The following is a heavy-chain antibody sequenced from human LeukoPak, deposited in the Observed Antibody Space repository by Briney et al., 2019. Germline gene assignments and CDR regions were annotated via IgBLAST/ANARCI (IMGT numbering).Heavy chain of an antibody. Sequence: RGSLRLSCAASGFSFSAYAMSWVRQAPGKGLEWVSSISGSGGTTYYADSVKGRFTISRDNSRNTLYLQMNSLRAEDTAVYYCAKETVAAYYWGQGTLVTASS. CDR2: ISGSGGTT. V-gene: IGHV3-23*01. J-gene: IGHJ4*02. CDR1: GFSFSAYA. CDR3: AKETVAAYY. D-gene: IGHD6-19*01.